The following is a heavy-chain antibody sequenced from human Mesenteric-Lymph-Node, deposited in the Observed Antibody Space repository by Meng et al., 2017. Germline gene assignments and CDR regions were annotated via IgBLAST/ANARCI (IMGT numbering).Heavy chain of an antibody. D-gene: IGHD2-15*01. CDR3: VRDLGGCGGGFCSCYFDY. V-gene: IGHV3-33*08. J-gene: IGHJ4*02. CDR2: IWYDGSNK. Sequence: AGSLRLSCAVSGFTVSSYSMNCVRQAPGNGLEWAAVIWYDGSNKYYADSVKGRFTISRDNSKNTVSLQMNSLRAEDTAVYYCVRDLGGCGGGFCSCYFDYWGQGTPVTVSS. CDR1: GFTVSSYS.